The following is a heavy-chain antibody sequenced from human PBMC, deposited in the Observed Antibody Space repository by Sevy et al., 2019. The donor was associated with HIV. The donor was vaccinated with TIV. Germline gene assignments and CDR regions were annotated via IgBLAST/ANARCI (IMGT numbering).Heavy chain of an antibody. Sequence: GGSLRLSCAVSRFTFDDYAMHWVRQAPGKGLEWVSLINWDGGSTYYSDSVKGRFTISRDNSKNSLYLQMNSLRAEDTALYYCAKPYRIAVAGDYYYSGMDVWGHGTTVTVSS. CDR3: AKPYRIAVAGDYYYSGMDV. CDR1: RFTFDDYA. CDR2: INWDGGST. D-gene: IGHD6-13*01. V-gene: IGHV3-43D*03. J-gene: IGHJ6*02.